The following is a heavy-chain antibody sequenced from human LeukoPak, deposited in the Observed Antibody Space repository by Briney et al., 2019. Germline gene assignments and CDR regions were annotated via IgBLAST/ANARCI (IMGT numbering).Heavy chain of an antibody. CDR3: ACNLGSHSTAAAGS. J-gene: IGHJ4*02. D-gene: IGHD6-13*01. CDR2: ISSSSSYI. CDR1: GFTFSSYS. V-gene: IGHV3-21*04. Sequence: GGSLRLSCAASGFTFSSYSMNWVRQAPGKGLEWVSSISSSSSYIYYADSVKGRFTISRDNAKNSLYLQMNSLRAEDTAVYYCACNLGSHSTAAAGSWGQGTLVTVSS.